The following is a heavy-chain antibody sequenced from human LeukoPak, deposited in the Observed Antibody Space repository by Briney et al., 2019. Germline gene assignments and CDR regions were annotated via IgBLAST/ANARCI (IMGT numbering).Heavy chain of an antibody. J-gene: IGHJ6*03. CDR2: FDQSGST. V-gene: IGHV4-38-2*02. CDR1: GYSISSGYY. Sequence: SETLSLTCTVSGYSISSGYYWGCIRQPPGKGLEWIGSFDQSGSTYYNPSLKSRVTISVDTSKNQFSLKLSSVTAADTAVYYCARGKPSYGSGTFYRPLEPNYMDVWGEGTTVTVSS. CDR3: ARGKPSYGSGTFYRPLEPNYMDV. D-gene: IGHD3-10*01.